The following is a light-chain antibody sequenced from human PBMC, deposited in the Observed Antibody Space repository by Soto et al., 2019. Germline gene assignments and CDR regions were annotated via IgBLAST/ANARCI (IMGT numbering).Light chain of an antibody. J-gene: IGKJ5*01. CDR2: GAS. CDR1: QPVSIN. Sequence: IVLTQSPATLSVSPGERATLSCRASQPVSINVAWYQQKPGQSPRLLIYGASTRAAGIPDRFSGSGSGTDFTLTITRLEPEDSAVYFCQQYTGPPTTFGQGTLLEIK. CDR3: QQYTGPPTT. V-gene: IGKV3D-15*01.